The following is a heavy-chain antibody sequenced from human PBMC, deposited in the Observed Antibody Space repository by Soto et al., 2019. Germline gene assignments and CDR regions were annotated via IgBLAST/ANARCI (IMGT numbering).Heavy chain of an antibody. Sequence: QVQLVQSGDEVRKPGSSVKVSCKASGYIFVNYGIAWVRQAPGQGLGWMGWISPYSDNTHYGSKVQGRFTMTTDTSTSTAYMDLGSLTSDDTAVYYWAMVDNYVTPTPQDVWGQGTTVTVSS. CDR3: AMVDNYVTPTPQDV. D-gene: IGHD3-16*01. CDR2: ISPYSDNT. V-gene: IGHV1-18*01. J-gene: IGHJ6*02. CDR1: GYIFVNYG.